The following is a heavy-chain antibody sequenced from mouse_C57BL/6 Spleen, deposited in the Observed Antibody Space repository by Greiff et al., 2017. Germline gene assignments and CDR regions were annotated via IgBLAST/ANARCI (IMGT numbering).Heavy chain of an antibody. CDR1: GFTFSDYG. V-gene: IGHV5-17*01. CDR3: ARDYDGSNFDD. CDR2: ISSGSGTI. J-gene: IGHJ2*01. Sequence: EVQLVESGGGLVKPGGSLKLSCAASGFTFSDYGMHWVRQAPEKGLEWVAYISSGSGTIYYADTVKGRVTISRDNAKITLCLQMTSLRSEDTAMYDCARDYDGSNFDDWGQGTTLTVSS. D-gene: IGHD2-3*01.